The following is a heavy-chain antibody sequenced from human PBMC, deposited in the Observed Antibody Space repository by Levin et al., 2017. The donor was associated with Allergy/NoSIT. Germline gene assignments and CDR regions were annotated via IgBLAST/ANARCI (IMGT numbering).Heavy chain of an antibody. D-gene: IGHD3-10*01. J-gene: IGHJ4*02. CDR2: ISSSSSYI. CDR1: GFTFSSYS. Sequence: GGSLRLSCAASGFTFSSYSMNWVRQAPGKGLEWVSSISSSSSYIYYADSVKGRFTISRDNAKNSLYLQMNSLRAEDTAVYYCARDRRGPDPFDYWGQGTLVTVSS. V-gene: IGHV3-21*01. CDR3: ARDRRGPDPFDY.